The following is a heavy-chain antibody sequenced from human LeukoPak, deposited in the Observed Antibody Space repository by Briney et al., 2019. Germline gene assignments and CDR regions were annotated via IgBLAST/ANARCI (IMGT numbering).Heavy chain of an antibody. D-gene: IGHD3-22*01. CDR2: INPNSGVS. CDR1: GYTFTDYF. J-gene: IGHJ3*02. V-gene: IGHV1-2*06. CDR3: ARYYYDSSGKGAFDI. Sequence: GVSVKVSCKASGYTFTDYFIHWARQAPGQGLEWMGRINPNSGVSNYAQKFQGRVTTTRDTSISTAYMELSRLRSDDTAVFYCARYYYDSSGKGAFDIWGQGTMVTVSS.